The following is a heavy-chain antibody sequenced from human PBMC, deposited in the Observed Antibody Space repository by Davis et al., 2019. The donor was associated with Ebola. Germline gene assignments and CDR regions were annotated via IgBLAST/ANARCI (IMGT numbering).Heavy chain of an antibody. D-gene: IGHD3-22*01. CDR2: INSDGSST. CDR1: GFTFSSYW. CDR3: ARVQIYDSSGYYLGMGGLGYGMDV. Sequence: GSLRLSCAASGFTFSSYWMHWVRQAPGKGLVWVSRINSDGSSTSYADSVKGRFTISRDNSKNTLYLQMNSLRAEDTAVYYCARVQIYDSSGYYLGMGGLGYGMDVWGQGTTVTVSS. V-gene: IGHV3-74*01. J-gene: IGHJ6*02.